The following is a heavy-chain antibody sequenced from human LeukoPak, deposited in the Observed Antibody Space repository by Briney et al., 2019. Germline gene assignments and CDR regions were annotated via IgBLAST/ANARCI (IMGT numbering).Heavy chain of an antibody. CDR3: AGKMATPLYYYYGMDV. CDR1: GGSISSYY. V-gene: IGHV4-59*08. D-gene: IGHD5-24*01. CDR2: IYYSGST. J-gene: IGHJ6*02. Sequence: SETLSLTCTVSGGSISSYYWSWIRQPPGKGLEWIGDIYYSGSTNYNPSLKSRVTISVDTSKNQFSLKLSSVTAADTAVYYCAGKMATPLYYYYGMDVWGQGTTVTVSS.